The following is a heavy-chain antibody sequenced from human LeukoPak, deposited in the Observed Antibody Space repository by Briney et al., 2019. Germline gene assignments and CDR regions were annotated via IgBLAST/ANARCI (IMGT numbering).Heavy chain of an antibody. D-gene: IGHD6-13*01. Sequence: SKTLSLTCTVSGGSISSSSHYWGWIRQPPGKGLEWIGSIYYSGSTYYNPSLKSRVTISVDTSKNQFSLKLSSVTAADTAVYYCARLTQQLAYNWFDPWGQGTLVTVYS. J-gene: IGHJ5*02. CDR1: GGSISSSSHY. V-gene: IGHV4-39*01. CDR3: ARLTQQLAYNWFDP. CDR2: IYYSGST.